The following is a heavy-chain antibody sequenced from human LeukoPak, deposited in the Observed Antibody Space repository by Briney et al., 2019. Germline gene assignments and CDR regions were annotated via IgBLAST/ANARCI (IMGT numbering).Heavy chain of an antibody. Sequence: KASETLSLTCTVSDYSISSGFYWGWIRQPPGKGLEWIVNIFHSGSTYYNLSLKSRVTISVDTSKNQFSLKLTSVTAADTAVYYCARQAVAGGHFDYWGQGTLVTVSS. CDR2: IFHSGST. V-gene: IGHV4-38-2*02. CDR1: DYSISSGFY. J-gene: IGHJ4*02. D-gene: IGHD6-19*01. CDR3: ARQAVAGGHFDY.